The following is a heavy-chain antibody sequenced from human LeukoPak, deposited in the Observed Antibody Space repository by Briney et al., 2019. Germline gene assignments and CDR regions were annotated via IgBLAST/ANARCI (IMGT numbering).Heavy chain of an antibody. CDR3: AIVVRDDILTGYYIDY. CDR2: IYYSGST. V-gene: IGHV4-59*01. J-gene: IGHJ4*02. Sequence: SETLSLTCTVSGGSISSYYWSWIRQPPGKGLEWIGDIYYSGSTKYNPSFKSRVTISVDTSKNQFHLKLISVAAADTAVYYCAIVVRDDILTGYYIDYWGQGTLVTVSS. CDR1: GGSISSYY. D-gene: IGHD3-9*01.